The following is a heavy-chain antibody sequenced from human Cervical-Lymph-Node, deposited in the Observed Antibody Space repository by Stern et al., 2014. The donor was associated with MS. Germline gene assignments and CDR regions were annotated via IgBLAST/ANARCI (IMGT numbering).Heavy chain of an antibody. CDR2: IINRGFTT. V-gene: IGHV3-11*01. CDR3: ARGGSGTYFAYAVDV. D-gene: IGHD3-10*01. J-gene: IGHJ6*02. Sequence: QVQLVESGGGLVKPGGSLRLSCAASGFIFSDYYMSWIRQAPGKGPESVSYIINRGFTTYYADSVKGRFTLSRDNAKNSLYLQINSLRAEDTAVYYCARGGSGTYFAYAVDVWGQGTTVTVSS. CDR1: GFIFSDYY.